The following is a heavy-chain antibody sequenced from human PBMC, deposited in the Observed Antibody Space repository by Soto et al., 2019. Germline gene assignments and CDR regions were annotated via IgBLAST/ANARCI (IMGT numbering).Heavy chain of an antibody. CDR2: IYYSGST. D-gene: IGHD6-13*01. V-gene: IGHV4-30-4*01. Sequence: QMRSHTWSVSDGSRSSGDYCRSLIRQPPGKGLEWIGYIYYSGSTYYNPSLKSRVTISVDTSKNQFSLKLSSVTAADTAVYYCARERPDGSRLDPWGQGTLVTVSS. CDR3: ARERPDGSRLDP. J-gene: IGHJ5*02. CDR1: DGSRSSGDYC.